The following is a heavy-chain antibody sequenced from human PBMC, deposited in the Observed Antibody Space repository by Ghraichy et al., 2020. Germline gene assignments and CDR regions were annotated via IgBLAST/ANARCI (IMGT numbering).Heavy chain of an antibody. J-gene: IGHJ5*02. CDR2: IFSNDEK. CDR3: ARRDSSSWENWFDP. CDR1: GFSLSNARMG. Sequence: SGPTLVKPTETLTLTCTVSGFSLSNARMGVSWIRQPPGKALEWLAHIFSNDEKSYSTSLKSRLTISKDTSKSQVVLTMTNMDPVDTATYYCARRDSSSWENWFDPWGQGTLVTVSS. V-gene: IGHV2-26*01. D-gene: IGHD6-13*01.